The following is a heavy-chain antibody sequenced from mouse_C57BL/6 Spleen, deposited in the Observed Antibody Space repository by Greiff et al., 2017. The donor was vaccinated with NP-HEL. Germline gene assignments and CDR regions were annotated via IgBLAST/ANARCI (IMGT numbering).Heavy chain of an antibody. CDR3: ARGGITTVVAPHYYAMDY. Sequence: QVQLQQPGAELVKPGASVKLSCKASGYTFTSYWMHWVKQRPGRGLEWIGRIDPNSGGTKYNEKFKSKATLTVDKPSSTAYMQLSSLTSEDSSVYYGARGGITTVVAPHYYAMDYWGQGTSVTVSS. J-gene: IGHJ4*01. CDR2: IDPNSGGT. CDR1: GYTFTSYW. D-gene: IGHD1-1*01. V-gene: IGHV1-72*01.